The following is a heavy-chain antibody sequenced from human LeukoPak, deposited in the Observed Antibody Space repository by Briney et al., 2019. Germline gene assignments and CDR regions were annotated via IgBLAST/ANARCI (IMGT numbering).Heavy chain of an antibody. CDR2: IRHDGSIK. V-gene: IGHV3-30*02. J-gene: IGHJ4*02. Sequence: GGSLRLSCAASGFIFSTYGMYWVRQAPGKGLEWVAFIRHDGSIKNYAESVKGRSTISRDNSKNTLYLQMNSLRAEDTAVYYCAKDSLADIDYWGQGTLVTVSS. CDR1: GFIFSTYG. CDR3: AKDSLADIDY. D-gene: IGHD3-16*01.